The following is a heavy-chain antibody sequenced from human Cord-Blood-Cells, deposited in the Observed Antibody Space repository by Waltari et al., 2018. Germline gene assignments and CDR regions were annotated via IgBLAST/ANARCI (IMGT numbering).Heavy chain of an antibody. D-gene: IGHD3-10*01. CDR3: ARDGVLLWFGELFDY. V-gene: IGHV3-48*03. Sequence: EVQLVESGGGLVQPGGSLRRYCAASGFTFSSYEINWVRQAPGKGLEWVSYISISGSTIYYADSVKGRFTISRDNAKNSLYLQMNSLRAEDTAVYYCARDGVLLWFGELFDYWGQGTLVTVSS. J-gene: IGHJ4*02. CDR1: GFTFSSYE. CDR2: ISISGSTI.